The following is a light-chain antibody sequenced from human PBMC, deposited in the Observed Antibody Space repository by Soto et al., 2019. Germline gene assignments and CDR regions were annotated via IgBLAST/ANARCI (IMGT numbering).Light chain of an antibody. CDR3: SSYTGSSTVV. Sequence: QSALTQAASVSGSPGQSITISCTGTSSDVGGYNYVSWHQQHPGKAPKLMIYEVSNRPSGVSNRFSGSKSGNTASLTISGLQAEDEADYYCSSYTGSSTVVFGGGTKLTVL. CDR2: EVS. V-gene: IGLV2-14*01. J-gene: IGLJ2*01. CDR1: SSDVGGYNY.